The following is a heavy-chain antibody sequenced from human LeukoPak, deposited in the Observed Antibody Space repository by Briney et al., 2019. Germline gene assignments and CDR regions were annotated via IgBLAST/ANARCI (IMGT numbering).Heavy chain of an antibody. CDR1: GFTFSSYD. V-gene: IGHV3-13*01. CDR2: IGTAGDT. J-gene: IGHJ4*02. CDR3: TRAVGATNLGFDY. Sequence: GGSLRLSCSASGFTFSSYDMHWVRPATGKGLEWVSAIGTAGDTYYADSVKGRSTISRENAKNSLFLQVNSLRVGDTAVYYCTRAVGATNLGFDYWGQGTLVTVSS. D-gene: IGHD1-26*01.